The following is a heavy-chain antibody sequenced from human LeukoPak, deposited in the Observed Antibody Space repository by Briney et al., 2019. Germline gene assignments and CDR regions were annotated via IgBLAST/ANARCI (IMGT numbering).Heavy chain of an antibody. D-gene: IGHD6-13*01. V-gene: IGHV1-24*01. CDR3: ATDGQPHAPYSSTVYGMDV. Sequence: ASVKVSCKVSGYTLTELSMHWVRQAPGKGLEWMGGFDPEDGETIYAQKFQGGVTTTEDTSTDTAYMELSSLRSEDTAVYYCATDGQPHAPYSSTVYGMDVWGQGTTVTVSS. J-gene: IGHJ6*02. CDR1: GYTLTELS. CDR2: FDPEDGET.